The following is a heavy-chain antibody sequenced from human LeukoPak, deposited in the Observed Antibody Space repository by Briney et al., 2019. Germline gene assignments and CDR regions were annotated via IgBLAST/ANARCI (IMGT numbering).Heavy chain of an antibody. Sequence: GGSLRLSCAASGFTFNDYTMHWVRQRPGKGLEWVSLVSWDGGSTSYADSVKGRFTISRDNRKNSLYLQMNRLRTEDTALYYCAKAPTGYLFDYWGQGTLVTVSS. D-gene: IGHD3-9*01. CDR3: AKAPTGYLFDY. V-gene: IGHV3-43*01. J-gene: IGHJ4*02. CDR1: GFTFNDYT. CDR2: VSWDGGST.